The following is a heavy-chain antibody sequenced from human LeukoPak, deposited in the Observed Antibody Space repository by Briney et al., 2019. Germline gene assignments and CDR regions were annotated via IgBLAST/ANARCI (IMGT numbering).Heavy chain of an antibody. CDR1: GYTFTSYD. CDR2: MNPNSGNT. Sequence: GASVKVSCKASGYTFTSYDINWVRQATGQGLEWMGWMNPNSGNTGYAQKFQGRVTITRNTSISTAYMELSSLRSEDTAVYYCATDSAAAGTGDWFDPWGQGTLVTVSS. D-gene: IGHD6-13*01. CDR3: ATDSAAAGTGDWFDP. V-gene: IGHV1-8*03. J-gene: IGHJ5*02.